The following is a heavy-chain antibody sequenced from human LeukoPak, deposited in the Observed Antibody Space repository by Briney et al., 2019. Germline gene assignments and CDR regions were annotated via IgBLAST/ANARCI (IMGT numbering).Heavy chain of an antibody. V-gene: IGHV3-9*01. CDR1: GFTFDDYA. CDR2: ISWSSGSI. CDR3: AKSDSSSWEYYFDY. Sequence: HPGRSLRLSCAASGFTFDDYAMHWVRQAPGKGLEWVSGISWSSGSIGYADSVKGRFTISRDNAKNSLYLQMNNLRAEDTALYYCAKSDSSSWEYYFDYWGQGTLVTVSS. J-gene: IGHJ4*02. D-gene: IGHD6-13*01.